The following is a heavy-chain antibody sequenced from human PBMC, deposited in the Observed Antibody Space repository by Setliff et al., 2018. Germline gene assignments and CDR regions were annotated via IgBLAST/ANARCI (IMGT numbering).Heavy chain of an antibody. CDR3: ARGRYDDDSSGLYRGGGYYFDS. V-gene: IGHV4-59*01. D-gene: IGHD3-22*01. Sequence: SETLSLTCSVSGGSMSGFYWSWIRQPPGKELEWIGYISDSGSTRSKPSLEGRVTISVATPNNQFFLEMTSVTTADTAMYYCARGRYDDDSSGLYRGGGYYFDSWGQGILVTVSS. CDR2: ISDSGST. J-gene: IGHJ4*02. CDR1: GGSMSGFY.